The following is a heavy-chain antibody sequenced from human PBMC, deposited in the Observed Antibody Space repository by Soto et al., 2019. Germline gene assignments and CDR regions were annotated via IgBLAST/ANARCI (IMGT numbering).Heavy chain of an antibody. J-gene: IGHJ6*02. CDR3: AKSVYDFWSGYFTILYYYYYGMDV. V-gene: IGHV3-23*01. CDR1: GVTFVDYA. Sequence: GGFLRHWCAASGVTFVDYAMSWVRKAPGKGLEWVSTSSSSGSTYYADSVKGRFTISRDNSKNTLYLQMNSLRAEDTAVYYCAKSVYDFWSGYFTILYYYYYGMDVWGQGTTVTVSS. D-gene: IGHD3-3*01. CDR2: SSSSGST.